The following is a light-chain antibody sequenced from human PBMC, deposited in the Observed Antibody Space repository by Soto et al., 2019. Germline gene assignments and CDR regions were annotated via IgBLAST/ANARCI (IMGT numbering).Light chain of an antibody. CDR3: QQYENWPPRYT. J-gene: IGKJ2*01. Sequence: EIALTQSPATLSVSPGERVTLSCRASQSVSTSLAWYQQKPGQAPRLLIYRASIRATGIAARYSGSGSGTEFTHTISSLQSEDFAVYYYQQYENWPPRYTFGQGTKLEIK. CDR1: QSVSTS. V-gene: IGKV3-15*01. CDR2: RAS.